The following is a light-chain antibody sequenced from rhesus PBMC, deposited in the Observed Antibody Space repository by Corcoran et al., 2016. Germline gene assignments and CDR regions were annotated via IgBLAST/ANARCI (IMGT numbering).Light chain of an antibody. V-gene: IGKV1-22*01. Sequence: DIQMTQSPSSLSASVGDKVTITCRASQGISSWLAWYQQKPGKAPKLLINKASSLQSWVPSRVSGSGSCTDFNLTISSLQPEDFATYYCLQYSSSPYSFGQGTKVEIK. J-gene: IGKJ2*01. CDR1: QGISSW. CDR3: LQYSSSPYS. CDR2: KAS.